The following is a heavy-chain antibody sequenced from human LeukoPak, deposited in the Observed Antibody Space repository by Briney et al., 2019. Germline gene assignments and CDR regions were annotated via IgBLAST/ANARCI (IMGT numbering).Heavy chain of an antibody. D-gene: IGHD3-3*01. Sequence: PGGSLRLSCAASGFSFSSYAMHWVRRAPGKGLEYVSAISSNGGSTYYANSVKGRFTISRDNSKNTLYLHMGSLRDEDMAVYYCARPHYPYYDFWSGYYPDYWGQGTLVTVSS. V-gene: IGHV3-64*01. CDR2: ISSNGGST. J-gene: IGHJ4*02. CDR1: GFSFSSYA. CDR3: ARPHYPYYDFWSGYYPDY.